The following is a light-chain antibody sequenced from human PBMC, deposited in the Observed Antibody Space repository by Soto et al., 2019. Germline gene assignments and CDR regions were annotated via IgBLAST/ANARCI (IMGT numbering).Light chain of an antibody. CDR1: QTISSW. CDR3: QQYNSYVT. J-gene: IGKJ1*01. CDR2: KAS. V-gene: IGKV1-5*03. Sequence: EIQMTQSPSTLSGSVGDRVTITCRASQTISSWLAWYQQKPGKAPKLLIYKASTLKSGVPSRFSGSGSGTEFTLTISSLQPDDFGTYYCQQYNSYVTFAQGTKVDIK.